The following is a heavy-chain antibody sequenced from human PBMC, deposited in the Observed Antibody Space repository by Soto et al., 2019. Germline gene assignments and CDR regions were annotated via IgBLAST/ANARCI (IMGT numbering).Heavy chain of an antibody. CDR2: IYYSGST. V-gene: IGHV4-30-4*02. J-gene: IGHJ5*02. D-gene: IGHD4-4*01. CDR1: GFTLRSAFF. CDR3: ARERIYSKWFDP. Sequence: SDTRSLTCKVSGFTLRSAFFLSWIRQPPGKGLEWIGYIYYSGSTYYNPSLKSRVTISVDTSKNQFSLKLSSVTAADTAVYYCARERIYSKWFDPWGQGTLVNVSA.